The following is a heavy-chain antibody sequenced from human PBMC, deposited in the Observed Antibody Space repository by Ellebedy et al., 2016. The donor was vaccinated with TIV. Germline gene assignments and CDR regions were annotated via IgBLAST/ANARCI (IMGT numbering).Heavy chain of an antibody. CDR1: GGSTSSNNFH. V-gene: IGHV4-39*01. CDR2: MYYGGST. Sequence: MPSETLSLTCSVSGGSTSSNNFHWGWFRQPPGKGLEWIASMYYGGSTYSNPPLKSRVTISISTSKNQLSLKLISVTAADTAVYYCARHRPSESYGLSFFDYWGQGTLVTVSS. D-gene: IGHD4-17*01. CDR3: ARHRPSESYGLSFFDY. J-gene: IGHJ4*02.